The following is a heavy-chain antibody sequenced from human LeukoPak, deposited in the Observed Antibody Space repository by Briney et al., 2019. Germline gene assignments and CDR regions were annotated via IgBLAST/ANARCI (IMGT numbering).Heavy chain of an antibody. V-gene: IGHV3-53*01. J-gene: IGHJ4*02. CDR3: ARDSGYSSGWLDY. CDR1: GFTVSSNY. Sequence: PGGSLRLSCAASGFTVSSNYVSWVRQAPGKGLEWVSVIYSGGSTYYADSVKGRFTISRDNSKNTLYLQMNSLRAEDTAVYYCARDSGYSSGWLDYWGQGTLVTVSS. D-gene: IGHD6-19*01. CDR2: IYSGGST.